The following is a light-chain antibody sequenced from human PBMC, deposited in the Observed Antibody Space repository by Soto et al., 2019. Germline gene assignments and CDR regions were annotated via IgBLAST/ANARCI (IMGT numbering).Light chain of an antibody. CDR3: QQYNDWPRT. CDR1: QSVASR. Sequence: EIVMTQSPAILSVSPGERATLSCRASQSVASRLAWYQHTPGQAPRLLIYGASTRATDIPARFSGSGSGTEFTLTITSLQSEDFAVYYCQQYNDWPRTLGQGTKVDIK. CDR2: GAS. V-gene: IGKV3-15*01. J-gene: IGKJ1*01.